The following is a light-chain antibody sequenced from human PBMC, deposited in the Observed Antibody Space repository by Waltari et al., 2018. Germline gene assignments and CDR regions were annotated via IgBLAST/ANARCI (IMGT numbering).Light chain of an antibody. J-gene: IGLJ1*01. CDR3: SSYAGDSLFV. Sequence: SALTQPRSVSGSPGQSVTISCTGSNSDIGAYNYVSWYQQLPGRAPKLMIYDVNQRPSGVPRRFSRSKSGNTAYLTLSGLQAEDETDYYCSSYAGDSLFVFGDGTKVTVL. CDR1: NSDIGAYNY. CDR2: DVN. V-gene: IGLV2-11*01.